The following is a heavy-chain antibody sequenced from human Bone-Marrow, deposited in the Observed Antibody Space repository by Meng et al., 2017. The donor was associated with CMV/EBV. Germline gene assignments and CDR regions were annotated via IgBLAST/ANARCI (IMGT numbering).Heavy chain of an antibody. D-gene: IGHD3-10*01. CDR2: ISSSSSYI. V-gene: IGHV3-21*01. J-gene: IGHJ4*02. CDR3: ARSGQGNYFDY. CDR1: GFTFSSYC. Sequence: GGSLRLSCAASGFTFSSYCMNWVRQAPGKGLEWVSSISSSSSYIYYADSVKGRFTISRDNAKNSLYLQMNSLRAEDTAVYFCARSGQGNYFDYWGKGTLVNVSS.